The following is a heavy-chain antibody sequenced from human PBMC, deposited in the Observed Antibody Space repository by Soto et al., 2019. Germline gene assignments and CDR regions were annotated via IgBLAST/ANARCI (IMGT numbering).Heavy chain of an antibody. CDR1: GYSVTSYW. J-gene: IGHJ3*02. CDR3: AGRIYYDSSGYPLRPEDAFDI. CDR2: IYPGDSDT. D-gene: IGHD3-22*01. Sequence: PGESLKISCKGSGYSVTSYWLGWVRQMPGKGLEWMGIIYPGDSDTRYSPSFQCQVTISADKSISTAYLQWSSLKASDTAMYYCAGRIYYDSSGYPLRPEDAFDIWGQGTMVTVSS. V-gene: IGHV5-51*01.